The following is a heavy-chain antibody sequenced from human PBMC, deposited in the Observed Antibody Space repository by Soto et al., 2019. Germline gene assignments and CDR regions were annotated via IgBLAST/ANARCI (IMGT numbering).Heavy chain of an antibody. CDR1: GGTFSSYT. CDR3: AIRGYYYDSAFDY. D-gene: IGHD3-22*01. J-gene: IGHJ4*02. CDR2: IIPILGIA. Sequence: QVQLVQSGAEVKKPGSSVKVSCKASGGTFSSYTISWVRQAPGQGLEWMGRIIPILGIANYAQKFQGRVKITADKSKSTAYMELSSLRSEDTAVYYCAIRGYYYDSAFDYWGQGTLVTVSS. V-gene: IGHV1-69*02.